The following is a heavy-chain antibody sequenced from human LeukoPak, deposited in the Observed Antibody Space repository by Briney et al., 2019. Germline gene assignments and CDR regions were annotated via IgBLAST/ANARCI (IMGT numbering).Heavy chain of an antibody. J-gene: IGHJ3*02. V-gene: IGHV4-59*08. D-gene: IGHD3-10*02. CDR3: ARGGYYYVLDAFDI. Sequence: SETLSLTCTVSGGSISSYYWSWIRQPPGKGLEWIGYIYYSGSTNYNPSLKSRVTISVDTSKNQFSLKLSSVTAADTAVYYCARGGYYYVLDAFDIWGQGTMLTVSS. CDR1: GGSISSYY. CDR2: IYYSGST.